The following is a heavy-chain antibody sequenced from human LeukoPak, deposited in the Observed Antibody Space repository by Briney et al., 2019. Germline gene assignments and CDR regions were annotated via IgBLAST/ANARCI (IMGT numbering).Heavy chain of an antibody. CDR3: ARDIVPPGIFWDF. D-gene: IGHD2-2*01. CDR1: GFTFRSYW. J-gene: IGHJ4*02. CDR2: IKQDGSEK. V-gene: IGHV3-7*05. Sequence: GGSLRLSCAASGFTFRSYWMNWVRQAPGKGLEWVANIKQDGSEKSYVDSVRGRFTISRDNAKNSLYLQMNSLRAEDTAVYYCARDIVPPGIFWDFWGQGSLVTVSS.